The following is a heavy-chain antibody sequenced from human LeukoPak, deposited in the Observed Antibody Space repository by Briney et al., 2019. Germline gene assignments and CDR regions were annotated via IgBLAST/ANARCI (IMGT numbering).Heavy chain of an antibody. CDR3: ARDDWDAFDI. D-gene: IGHD3-9*01. CDR2: IYHSGST. CDR1: GGSISSGGYY. Sequence: SETLSLTCTVSGGSISSGGYYWSWIRQPPGKGLEWIGYIYHSGSTYYNPSLKSRVTISVDRSKNQFSLKLSSVTAADTAVYYCARDDWDAFDIWGQGTMVTVSS. V-gene: IGHV4-30-2*01. J-gene: IGHJ3*02.